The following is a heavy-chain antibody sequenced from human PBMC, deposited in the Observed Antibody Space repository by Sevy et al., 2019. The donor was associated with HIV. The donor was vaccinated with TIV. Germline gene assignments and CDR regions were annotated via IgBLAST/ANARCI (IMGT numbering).Heavy chain of an antibody. CDR1: GFTFDDYT. V-gene: IGHV3-43*01. CDR3: AKGGRMQQLVYYYYGMDV. D-gene: IGHD6-13*01. Sequence: GGSLRLSCAASGFTFDDYTMHWVRQAPGKGLEWVSLISWDGGSTYYADSVKGQFTISRDNSKNSLYLQMNSLRTEDTALYYCAKGGRMQQLVYYYYGMDVWGQGTTVTVSS. J-gene: IGHJ6*02. CDR2: ISWDGGST.